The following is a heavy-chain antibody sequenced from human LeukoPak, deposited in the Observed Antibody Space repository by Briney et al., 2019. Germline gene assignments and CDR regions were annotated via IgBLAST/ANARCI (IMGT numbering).Heavy chain of an antibody. D-gene: IGHD2-15*01. CDR2: ISSSSSYI. Sequence: PGGSLRLSCAASGFTFSSYRMNWVRQAPGKGLEWVSSISSSSSYIYYADSVKGRFTISRDNAKNSLYLQMNSLRAEDTAMYYCARQGKKDCSGGSCLSRFDPWGQGTLVTVSS. CDR1: GFTFSSYR. V-gene: IGHV3-21*04. J-gene: IGHJ5*02. CDR3: ARQGKKDCSGGSCLSRFDP.